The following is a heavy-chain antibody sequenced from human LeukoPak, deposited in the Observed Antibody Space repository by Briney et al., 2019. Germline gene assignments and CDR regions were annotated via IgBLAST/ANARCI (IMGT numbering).Heavy chain of an antibody. CDR1: GYSTTSGYY. V-gene: IGHV4-38-2*01. D-gene: IGHD6-6*01. Sequence: PSETLSLTCAVSGYSTTSGYYWGWIRQPPGKGLEWIGSIYHSGSTYYNPSLKSRVAISVDTSKNHFSLKLSSVTAADTAVYYCARNITHIAARPMKSTAFDIWGQGTMVTVSS. J-gene: IGHJ3*02. CDR2: IYHSGST. CDR3: ARNITHIAARPMKSTAFDI.